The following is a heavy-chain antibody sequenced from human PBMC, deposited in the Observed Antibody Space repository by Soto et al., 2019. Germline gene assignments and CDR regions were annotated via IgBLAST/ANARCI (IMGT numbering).Heavy chain of an antibody. Sequence: QVQLVESGGGVVQPGRSLRLSCAASGFTFSSYGMHWVRQAPGKGLEWVAVIWYDGSNKYYADSVKGRFTISRDNSKNTLYLQMNSLRAEDTAVDYCARDVRQWLENAFDIWGQGTMVTVSS. D-gene: IGHD6-19*01. J-gene: IGHJ3*02. CDR2: IWYDGSNK. CDR1: GFTFSSYG. V-gene: IGHV3-33*01. CDR3: ARDVRQWLENAFDI.